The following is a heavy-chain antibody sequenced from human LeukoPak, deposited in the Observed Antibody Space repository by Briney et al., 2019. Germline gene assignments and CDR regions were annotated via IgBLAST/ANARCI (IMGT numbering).Heavy chain of an antibody. V-gene: IGHV1-2*02. D-gene: IGHD1-7*01. CDR3: ARAKLELRIWFDP. CDR1: GYTFTGYY. J-gene: IGHJ5*02. Sequence: ASVKVSCKASGYTFTGYYMHWVRQAPGQGLEWMGWINPNSGGTNYAQKFQGRVTMTRDTSISTAYMELSRLRSDDTAVYYCARAKLELRIWFDPWGQGTLVTVSS. CDR2: INPNSGGT.